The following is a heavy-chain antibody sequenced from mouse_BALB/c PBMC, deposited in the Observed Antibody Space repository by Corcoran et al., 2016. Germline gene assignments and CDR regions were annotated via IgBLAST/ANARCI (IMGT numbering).Heavy chain of an antibody. CDR3: ASDPTGRAY. D-gene: IGHD4-1*02. CDR1: GFNIKDTY. V-gene: IGHV14-3*02. CDR2: IDPANGNT. Sequence: EVQLQQSGAELVKPGASVKLSCPASGFNIKDTYMHWVKQRPEQGLEWIGRIDPANGNTKYDPKFQGKATITADTSSNTAYLQLSSLTSEDTAVYYCASDPTGRAYWGQGTLVTVSA. J-gene: IGHJ3*01.